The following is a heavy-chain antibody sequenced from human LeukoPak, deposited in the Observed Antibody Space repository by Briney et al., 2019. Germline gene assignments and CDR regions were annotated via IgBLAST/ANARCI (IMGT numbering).Heavy chain of an antibody. D-gene: IGHD3-3*01. CDR2: IKSRADGGTT. Sequence: AGSLRLSSAASGFIVINAWMSRVRQAPGQGLEWVGRIKSRADGGTTGYAAPVEGRFSISRDDSENTLYLQMNSLQIDDTALYYCLIFPGRWGQGTLVTVSA. V-gene: IGHV3-15*05. CDR3: LIFPGR. J-gene: IGHJ4*02. CDR1: GFIVINAW.